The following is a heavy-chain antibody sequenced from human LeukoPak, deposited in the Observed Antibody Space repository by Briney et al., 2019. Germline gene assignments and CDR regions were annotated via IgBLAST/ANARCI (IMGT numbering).Heavy chain of an antibody. CDR2: INHSGST. V-gene: IGHV4-34*01. Sequence: PSETLSLTCAVYGGSFSGNYWTWIRQPPGKGLEWIGEINHSGSTNYNPSLKSRLTISVDTSKNQFSLKLSTVTAADTAVYYCARGARMPDSGTRNFVSCGQGTLVTVSS. CDR1: GGSFSGNY. D-gene: IGHD1-1*01. CDR3: ARGARMPDSGTRNFVS. J-gene: IGHJ4*02.